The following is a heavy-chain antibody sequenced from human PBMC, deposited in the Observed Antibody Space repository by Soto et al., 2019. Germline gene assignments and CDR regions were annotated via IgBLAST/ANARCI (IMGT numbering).Heavy chain of an antibody. J-gene: IGHJ5*02. CDR2: IYYSGST. V-gene: IGHV4-61*01. CDR1: GGSVSSGSYY. D-gene: IGHD1-26*01. Sequence: SSETLSLTCTVSGGSVSSGSYYWSWIRQPPGKGLEWIGYIYYSGSTNYNPSLKSRVTISVDTSKNQFSLKLSSVAAADTAVYYCAREIVGVTNWFDPWGQGTLVTVSS. CDR3: AREIVGVTNWFDP.